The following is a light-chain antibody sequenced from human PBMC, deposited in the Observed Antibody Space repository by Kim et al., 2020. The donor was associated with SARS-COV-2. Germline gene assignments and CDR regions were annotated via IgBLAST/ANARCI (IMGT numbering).Light chain of an antibody. Sequence: QAGLTQPPSVSKGLGQTATLTCTGNSNNVGNQGAAWLQQHQGPPPKLLSYRNNNRPSGISERLSASRSGNTASLTITGLQPEDEADYYCSAWDSSLSAWVFGGGTQLTVL. J-gene: IGLJ3*02. CDR3: SAWDSSLSAWV. V-gene: IGLV10-54*01. CDR2: RNN. CDR1: SNNVGNQG.